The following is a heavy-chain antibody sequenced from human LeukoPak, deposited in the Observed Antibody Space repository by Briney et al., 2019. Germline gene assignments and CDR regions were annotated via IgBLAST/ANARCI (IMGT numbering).Heavy chain of an antibody. J-gene: IGHJ5*02. Sequence: GGSLRLSCAASGFTFSSYALSWVRQAPGKGLEWVSAISGSGGSTYYADSVKGRFTISRDNSKNTLYLQMNSLRAEDTAVYYCAKDSPTSYDIHVGYTWFDPWGQGTLVTVSS. CDR1: GFTFSSYA. D-gene: IGHD3-9*01. CDR3: AKDSPTSYDIHVGYTWFDP. V-gene: IGHV3-23*01. CDR2: ISGSGGST.